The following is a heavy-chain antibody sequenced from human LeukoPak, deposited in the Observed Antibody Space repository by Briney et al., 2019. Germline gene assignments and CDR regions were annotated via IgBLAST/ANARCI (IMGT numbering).Heavy chain of an antibody. D-gene: IGHD3-22*01. J-gene: IGHJ3*01. V-gene: IGHV4-34*01. CDR2: INHSGGT. CDR1: RGSFSGYY. Sequence: HPETPCLTCAVFRGSFSGYYWNWIGQSPGKGLEWIGEINHSGGTHYSPSLKSRLSKSLHTSKNQFSLRLSSVTAADTAVYYCARDDLYYNDSSGHSDAFDLWG. CDR3: ARDDLYYNDSSGHSDAFDL.